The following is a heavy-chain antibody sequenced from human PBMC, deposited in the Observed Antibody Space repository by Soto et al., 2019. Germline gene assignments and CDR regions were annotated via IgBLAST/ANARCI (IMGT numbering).Heavy chain of an antibody. Sequence: ASVKVSCKASGYMFTSYAMHWVRQAPGQRLEWMGWINAGNAYTKYSQKFQGRVTIARDTSATTAYMELSSLSSEDTAVYYCAREGSDCSNTDCYSVQYWGQGTLVTVYS. CDR2: INAGNAYT. CDR3: AREGSDCSNTDCYSVQY. V-gene: IGHV1-3*01. J-gene: IGHJ4*02. D-gene: IGHD2-2*01. CDR1: GYMFTSYA.